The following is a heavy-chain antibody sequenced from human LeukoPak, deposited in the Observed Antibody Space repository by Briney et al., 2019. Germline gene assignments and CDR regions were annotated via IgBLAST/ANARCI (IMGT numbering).Heavy chain of an antibody. V-gene: IGHV4-30-4*02. CDR3: ARVIGWYRSFDY. D-gene: IGHD6-19*01. CDR2: IYYSGST. Sequence: SETLSLTCTVSGGSISSGDYYWSWIRQPPGKGLEWIGYIYYSGSTYYNPSLKSRVTISVDTSKNQFSLKLSSVTAADTAVYYCARVIGWYRSFDYWGQGTLVTVSS. CDR1: GGSISSGDYY. J-gene: IGHJ4*02.